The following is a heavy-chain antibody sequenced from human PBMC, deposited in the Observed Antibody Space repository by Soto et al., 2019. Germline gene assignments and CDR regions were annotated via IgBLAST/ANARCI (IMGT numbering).Heavy chain of an antibody. CDR1: GFSLSTGGMG. V-gene: IGHV2-5*02. CDR2: IYWDGDR. Sequence: QITLKESGPTLVKPTQTLTLTCTFSGFSLSTGGMGVGWIRQPPGKALEWLALIYWDGDRRYRPSLMSRLTIAKDPSKNQVVLTMTNMEPVDTATYYCVHSRCGGDCLQSYSSHYYYGMDIWGQGTTVTVSS. D-gene: IGHD2-21*02. J-gene: IGHJ6*02. CDR3: VHSRCGGDCLQSYSSHYYYGMDI.